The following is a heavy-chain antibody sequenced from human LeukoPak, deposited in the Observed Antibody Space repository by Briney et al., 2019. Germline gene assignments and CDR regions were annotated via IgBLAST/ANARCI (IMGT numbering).Heavy chain of an antibody. J-gene: IGHJ6*02. CDR3: AKFDDYSYYGMDV. V-gene: IGHV4-59*01. CDR1: GGSLNTYY. D-gene: IGHD3-9*01. Sequence: PSETLSLTCTVSGGSLNTYYWSWIRQPPGEGLQWIGYIYYDGSTNYNPSLESRVTISADTSKNQVSLKLSAVSAADSALYYCAKFDDYSYYGMDVWGQGTTVTVSS. CDR2: IYYDGST.